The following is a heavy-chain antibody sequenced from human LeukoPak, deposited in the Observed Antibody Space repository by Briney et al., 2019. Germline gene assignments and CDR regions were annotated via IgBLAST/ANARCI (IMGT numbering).Heavy chain of an antibody. CDR2: MNPNSGNT. CDR1: GYTFTGYY. J-gene: IGHJ6*03. D-gene: IGHD3-10*01. V-gene: IGHV1-8*02. Sequence: GAAVKVSCKASGYTFTGYYLHWVRQAPGQGLEWMGWMNPNSGNTGYAQKFQGRVTMTRNTSISTAYMELSSLRSEDTAVYYCARVHHEKRITMVRGVIPFYYYYYYMDVWGKGTTVTISS. CDR3: ARVHHEKRITMVRGVIPFYYYYYYMDV.